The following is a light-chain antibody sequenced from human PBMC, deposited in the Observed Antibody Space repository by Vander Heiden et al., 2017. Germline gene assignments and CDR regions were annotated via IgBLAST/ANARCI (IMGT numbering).Light chain of an antibody. CDR2: ATS. J-gene: IGKJ1*01. Sequence: DIQMNQSPSSLSASVGDRVTITCRASQPINSYLNWYQEKPGKAPNLLIYATSNLQSGVPSRCSGSGSGPDFTLTIRSVQPEDFATYFCQQSYSVPWTFGQGTKVEIK. V-gene: IGKV1-39*01. CDR3: QQSYSVPWT. CDR1: QPINSY.